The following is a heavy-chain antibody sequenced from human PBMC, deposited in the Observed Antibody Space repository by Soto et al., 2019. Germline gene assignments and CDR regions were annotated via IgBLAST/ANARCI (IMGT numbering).Heavy chain of an antibody. V-gene: IGHV4-30-4*01. Sequence: TLSLTCPVSGVSISSDDHYWTWIRQPPGKGLEWIGYIYYTGSTNYNPSLKSRVAISVDTSKNQFSLKVNSVTAADTAVYYCARDRSNSPDFFDFWGQGTLVTVYS. D-gene: IGHD6-6*01. J-gene: IGHJ4*02. CDR3: ARDRSNSPDFFDF. CDR1: GVSISSDDHY. CDR2: IYYTGST.